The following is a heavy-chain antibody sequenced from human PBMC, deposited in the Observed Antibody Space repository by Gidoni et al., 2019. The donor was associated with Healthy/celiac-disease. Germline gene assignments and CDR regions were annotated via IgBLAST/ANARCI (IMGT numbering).Heavy chain of an antibody. Sequence: QVQLVESGGGVVQPGRSLRLSCSASGFTFSSYGMHWVRQAPGKGLEWVAVIWYDGSNKDYADSVKGRFTISRDNSKNTLYLQMNSLRAEDTAVYYCARDGRSWYGMDVWGQGTTVTVSS. CDR3: ARDGRSWYGMDV. V-gene: IGHV3-33*01. CDR2: IWYDGSNK. D-gene: IGHD1-26*01. CDR1: GFTFSSYG. J-gene: IGHJ6*02.